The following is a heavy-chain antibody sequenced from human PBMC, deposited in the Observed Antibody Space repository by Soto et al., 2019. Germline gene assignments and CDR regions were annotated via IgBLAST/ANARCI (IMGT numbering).Heavy chain of an antibody. D-gene: IGHD3-3*01. V-gene: IGHV1-3*01. CDR3: ARDSLFTIFGVVPEHYYYMDV. CDR1: GYTFTSYA. Sequence: ASVKVSCKASGYTFTSYAMHWVRQAPGQRLEWMGWINAGNGNTKYSQKFQGRVTITRDTSASTAYMELSSLRSEDTAVYYCARDSLFTIFGVVPEHYYYMDVWGKGTTVTVSS. J-gene: IGHJ6*03. CDR2: INAGNGNT.